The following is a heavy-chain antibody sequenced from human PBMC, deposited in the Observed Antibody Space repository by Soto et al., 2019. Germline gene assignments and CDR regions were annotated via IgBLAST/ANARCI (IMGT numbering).Heavy chain of an antibody. D-gene: IGHD3-22*01. CDR2: IYYSGST. V-gene: IGHV4-39*01. CDR1: SGSFSSGDYF. J-gene: IGHJ3*02. Sequence: SETLSLTCTVSSGSFSSGDYFWSWIRQTPEKGLEWIACIYYSGSTYYNPSLKSRVTISVDASKNQFSLKLSSVTAADTAVYYCARHFGYDSSGYYNDAFDIWGQGTMVTVSS. CDR3: ARHFGYDSSGYYNDAFDI.